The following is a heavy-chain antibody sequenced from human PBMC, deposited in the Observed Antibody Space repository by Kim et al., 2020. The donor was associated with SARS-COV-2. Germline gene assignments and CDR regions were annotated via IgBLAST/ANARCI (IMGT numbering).Heavy chain of an antibody. Sequence: GESLQISCKAPGYSFSNYWISWVRQMTGEGLEWMGSIDPSDSHPNYSPSFQGHVTISVDKSTNTAYLQWSSLRASDTAMYYCARHWFGEFLSQYNWFDPWGQGTLVTVSS. CDR1: GYSFSNYW. CDR2: IDPSDSHP. V-gene: IGHV5-10-1*01. CDR3: ARHWFGEFLSQYNWFDP. J-gene: IGHJ5*02. D-gene: IGHD3-10*01.